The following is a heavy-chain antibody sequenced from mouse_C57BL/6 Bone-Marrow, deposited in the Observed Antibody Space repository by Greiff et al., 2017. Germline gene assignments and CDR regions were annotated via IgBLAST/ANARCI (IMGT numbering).Heavy chain of an antibody. CDR1: SYTFTSYW. CDR2: IHPNSGST. D-gene: IGHD1-2*01. Sequence: QVQLQQPGAELVKPGASVKLSCKASSYTFTSYWMHWVKQRPGQGLEWIGMIHPNSGSTNYNEKFKSKATLTVDKSSSTAYMQLSSLTSEDSAVYYCARFHYYYFDYWGQGTTLTVSS. J-gene: IGHJ2*01. CDR3: ARFHYYYFDY. V-gene: IGHV1-64*01.